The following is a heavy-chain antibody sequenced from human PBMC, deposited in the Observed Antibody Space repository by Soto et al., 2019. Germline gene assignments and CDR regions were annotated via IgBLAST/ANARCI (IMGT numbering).Heavy chain of an antibody. Sequence: SETLSLTCTVSGGSISSGDYFWSWIRQHPGKGPQWIGYIYYSGSTNYNPSLKSRVSISLDTSKNQFSLRLTSVTAADTAVYYCARIPVDTYMINWFDPWGQGTLVTVSS. V-gene: IGHV4-61*08. CDR3: ARIPVDTYMINWFDP. CDR2: IYYSGST. CDR1: GGSISSGDYF. D-gene: IGHD5-18*01. J-gene: IGHJ5*02.